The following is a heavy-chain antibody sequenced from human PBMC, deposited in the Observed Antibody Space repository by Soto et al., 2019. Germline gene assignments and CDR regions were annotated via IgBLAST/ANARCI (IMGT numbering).Heavy chain of an antibody. V-gene: IGHV2-5*02. J-gene: IGHJ4*02. CDR2: IYWDDDK. CDR1: GFSLSTSGVG. D-gene: IGHD3-10*01. CDR3: AHRRTGYFDY. Sequence: QITLKESGPTLVKPTQTLTLTCTFSGFSLSTSGVGVGWIRQPPGKALEWLALIYWDDDKSYSPSLKSRLTFPKDTSKNQVVLRMTNMDPVDTATYYCAHRRTGYFDYWGQGTLVTVSS.